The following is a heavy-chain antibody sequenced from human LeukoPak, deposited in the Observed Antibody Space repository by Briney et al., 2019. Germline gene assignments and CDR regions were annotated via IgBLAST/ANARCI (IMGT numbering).Heavy chain of an antibody. J-gene: IGHJ4*02. Sequence: GGSLRLSCAASGFTFGDYYMSWIRQAPGKGLEWVSYISSSSSYTNYADSVKGRFTISRDNARNSLCLQMNSLRAEDTALYYCARDFYGDYVFDYWGQGTLVTVSS. CDR3: ARDFYGDYVFDY. V-gene: IGHV3-11*05. CDR1: GFTFGDYY. CDR2: ISSSSSYT. D-gene: IGHD4-17*01.